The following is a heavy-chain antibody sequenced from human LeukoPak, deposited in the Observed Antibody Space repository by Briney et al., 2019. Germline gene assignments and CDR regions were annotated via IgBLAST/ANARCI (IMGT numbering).Heavy chain of an antibody. V-gene: IGHV4-39*01. J-gene: IGHJ3*02. CDR2: IYYSGST. CDR1: GGSISSSSYY. Sequence: SETLSLTCTVSGGSISSSSYYWGWIRQPPGKGLEWIGSIYYSGSTYYNPSLKSRVTISVDTSKNQFSLKLSSVTAADTAVYYCARHRTGQDAFDIWGQGTMVTVSS. CDR3: ARHRTGQDAFDI. D-gene: IGHD1-14*01.